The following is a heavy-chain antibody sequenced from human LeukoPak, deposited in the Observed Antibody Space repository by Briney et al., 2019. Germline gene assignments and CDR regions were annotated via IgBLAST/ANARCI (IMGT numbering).Heavy chain of an antibody. V-gene: IGHV3-30*02. CDR3: AAKYYYDSSGYYGGPS. CDR1: GFTFSSYG. J-gene: IGHJ4*02. Sequence: GGSLRLSCAASGFTFSSYGMHWVRQAPGKGLEWVAFIRYDGSNKYYADSVKGRFTISRDNSKNTLYLQMNSLRAEDTAVYYCAAKYYYDSSGYYGGPSWGQGTLVTVSS. CDR2: IRYDGSNK. D-gene: IGHD3-22*01.